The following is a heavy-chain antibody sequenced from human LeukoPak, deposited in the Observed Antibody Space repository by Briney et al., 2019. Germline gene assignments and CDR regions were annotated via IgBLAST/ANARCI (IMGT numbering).Heavy chain of an antibody. CDR2: ISDCGGTT. Sequence: GGSLRLSCAASGFTFSSYGMRWVRPAPGKGLEWVAAISDCGGTTYYADSVKGRFTTSRDNSKKTLYLQMNSLRAEDTAVYYCAQEVPATDYYDSSGYGVLYYWGQGTLVTVSS. CDR1: GFTFSSYG. J-gene: IGHJ4*02. V-gene: IGHV3-23*01. D-gene: IGHD3-22*01. CDR3: AQEVPATDYYDSSGYGVLYY.